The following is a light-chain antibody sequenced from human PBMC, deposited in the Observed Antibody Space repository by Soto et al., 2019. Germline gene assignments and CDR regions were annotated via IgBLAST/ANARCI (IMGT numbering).Light chain of an antibody. CDR3: QQYGSSRT. Sequence: EIVLTQSPGTLSLSTGERATLXXRASQSVSSSYLAWYQQKPGQAPRXLIYGASSRATGIPDRFSGSGSGTDFTLTISRLEPEDFAVYYCQQYGSSRTFGQGTKVDIK. V-gene: IGKV3-20*01. CDR1: QSVSSSY. CDR2: GAS. J-gene: IGKJ1*01.